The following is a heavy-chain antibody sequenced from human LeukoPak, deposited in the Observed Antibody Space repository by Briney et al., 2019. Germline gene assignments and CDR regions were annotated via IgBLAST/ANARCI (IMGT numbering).Heavy chain of an antibody. D-gene: IGHD6-13*01. V-gene: IGHV3-74*03. J-gene: IGHJ3*02. CDR1: GFTFRKYY. CDR3: ARWDSSSWSDAFDI. Sequence: QPGGSLRLSCAASGFTFRKYYMHWVRQAPGKGLVWVSRINSDGSSTTYADSVKGRFTISRDNAKNSLYLQMNSLRAEDTAVYYCARWDSSSWSDAFDIWGQGTMVTVSS. CDR2: INSDGSST.